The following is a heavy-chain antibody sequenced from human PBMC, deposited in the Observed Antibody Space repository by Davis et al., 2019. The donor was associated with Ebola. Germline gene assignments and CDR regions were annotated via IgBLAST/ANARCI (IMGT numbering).Heavy chain of an antibody. CDR1: GFTFSSYS. D-gene: IGHD3-3*01. Sequence: GESLKISCAASGFTFSSYSMNWVRQAPGKGLEWVSSISSSSSYIYYADSVKGRFTISRDNSKNTLYLQMNSLRAEDTAVYYCARVYDFWSGYYTGMDYWGQGTLVTVSS. CDR3: ARVYDFWSGYYTGMDY. CDR2: ISSSSSYI. V-gene: IGHV3-21*01. J-gene: IGHJ4*02.